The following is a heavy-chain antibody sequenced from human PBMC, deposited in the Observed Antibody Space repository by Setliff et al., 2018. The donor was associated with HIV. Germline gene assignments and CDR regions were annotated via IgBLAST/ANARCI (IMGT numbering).Heavy chain of an antibody. J-gene: IGHJ4*02. CDR1: GYTFTSYG. Sequence: ASVKVSCKASGYTFTSYGISWVRQAPGQGLEWMGWISAYNGNTNYAQKLQGRVTMTTDKSTSTAYMELRSLRSDDTAVYYCATVVGATVFFDYWGQGTLVTVSS. V-gene: IGHV1-18*01. CDR3: ATVVGATVFFDY. D-gene: IGHD1-26*01. CDR2: ISAYNGNT.